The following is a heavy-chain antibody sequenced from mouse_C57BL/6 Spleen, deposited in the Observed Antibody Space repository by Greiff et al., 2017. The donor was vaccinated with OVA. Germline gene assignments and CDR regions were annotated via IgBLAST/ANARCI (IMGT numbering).Heavy chain of an antibody. Sequence: EVKLVESGGGLVQPGGSLSLSCAASGFTFTDYYMSWVRQPPGKALEWLGFIRNKANGYTTEYSASVKGRFTISRDNSQSILYLQMNALRAEDSATYYCARSPNYYGSSRYFDYWGQGTTLTVSS. D-gene: IGHD1-1*01. J-gene: IGHJ2*01. CDR3: ARSPNYYGSSRYFDY. CDR2: IRNKANGYTT. CDR1: GFTFTDYY. V-gene: IGHV7-3*01.